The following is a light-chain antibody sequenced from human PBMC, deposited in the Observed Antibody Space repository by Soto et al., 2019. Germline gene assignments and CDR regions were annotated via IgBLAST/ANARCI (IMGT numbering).Light chain of an antibody. Sequence: QSALTQPPSVSGSPGQSVTISCTGTSSDVGNYDRVSWYQQPPGTAPKLMIYEVTNRPSGVPDRFSGSKSGNTASLTISGLQAEDESDYYCSLYTSSSTLVFGGGTKGTVL. CDR3: SLYTSSSTLV. CDR1: SSDVGNYDR. J-gene: IGLJ2*01. CDR2: EVT. V-gene: IGLV2-18*01.